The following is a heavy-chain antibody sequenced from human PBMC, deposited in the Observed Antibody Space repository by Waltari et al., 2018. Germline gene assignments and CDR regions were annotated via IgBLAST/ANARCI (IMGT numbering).Heavy chain of an antibody. D-gene: IGHD4-17*01. Sequence: EVQLVESGVGLVQPGGSLRLSCAASGFTFNNYNMNWVRQAPGKGLEWVSKISSSSSSIYYAGSVKGRFTISRDNAKNSLSLQMNSLRVEDTAVYYCARADSSTLTGDAFDIWGQGTMVTVSS. V-gene: IGHV3-48*01. J-gene: IGHJ3*02. CDR1: GFTFNNYN. CDR2: ISSSSSSI. CDR3: ARADSSTLTGDAFDI.